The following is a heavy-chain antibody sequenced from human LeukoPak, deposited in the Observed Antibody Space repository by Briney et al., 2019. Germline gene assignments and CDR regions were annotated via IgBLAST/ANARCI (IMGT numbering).Heavy chain of an antibody. D-gene: IGHD4-17*01. V-gene: IGHV3-23*01. CDR3: AKDLRTTLSGDAFHI. Sequence: GASLRLSCAASGFTFSSYAMSWVRQAPGKGLEWVSAISGSGDSTYYADSVKGRFTISRDNSKNSLYLQMNSLRADDTAVYYCAKDLRTTLSGDAFHIWGQGTMVTVSS. CDR1: GFTFSSYA. J-gene: IGHJ3*02. CDR2: ISGSGDST.